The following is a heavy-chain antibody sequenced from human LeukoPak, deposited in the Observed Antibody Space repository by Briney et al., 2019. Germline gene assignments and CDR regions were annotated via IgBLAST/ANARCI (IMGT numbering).Heavy chain of an antibody. D-gene: IGHD1-26*01. V-gene: IGHV3-48*01. Sequence: PAGSLTLSCAASGFTFSSYSINWVCQAPRQGMEWDSYISSSTSTTSYADSVQGRCTISRDNAKNSLYLQINSLRADDTAVYYCASARAGTYYPYYFDYWGQGTLVTVSS. CDR1: GFTFSSYS. CDR2: ISSSTSTT. J-gene: IGHJ4*02. CDR3: ASARAGTYYPYYFDY.